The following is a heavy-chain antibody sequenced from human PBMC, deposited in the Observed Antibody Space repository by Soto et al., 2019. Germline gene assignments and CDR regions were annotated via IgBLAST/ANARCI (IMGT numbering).Heavy chain of an antibody. V-gene: IGHV3-48*02. CDR2: ISSSSSTI. J-gene: IGHJ6*02. D-gene: IGHD3-3*01. Sequence: EVQLVESGGGLVQPGGSLRLSCAASGFTFSSYSMNWVRQAPGKGLEWVSYISSSSSTIYYADSVKGRFTISRDNAKNSLYLQMNSLRDEDTAVYYCARPIRITIFGVARSVPNYGMDVWGQGPTVTVSS. CDR3: ARPIRITIFGVARSVPNYGMDV. CDR1: GFTFSSYS.